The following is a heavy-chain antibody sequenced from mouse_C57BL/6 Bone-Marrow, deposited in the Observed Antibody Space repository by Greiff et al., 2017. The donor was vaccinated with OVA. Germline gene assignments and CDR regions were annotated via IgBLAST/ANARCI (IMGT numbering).Heavy chain of an antibody. V-gene: IGHV2-2*01. Sequence: QVQLQQSGPGLVQPSQSLSITCTVSGFSLTSYGVHWVRQSPGKGLEWLGVIWSGGSTDYNAAFISRLSISKDNSKSQVFFKMNSLQADVTAIYYCAIITTVAWFAYWGQGTLVTVSA. CDR3: AIITTVAWFAY. CDR2: IWSGGST. J-gene: IGHJ3*01. CDR1: GFSLTSYG. D-gene: IGHD1-1*01.